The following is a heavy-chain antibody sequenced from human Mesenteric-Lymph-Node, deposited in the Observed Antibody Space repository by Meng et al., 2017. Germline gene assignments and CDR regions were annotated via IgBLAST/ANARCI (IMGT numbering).Heavy chain of an antibody. CDR3: AKDKGSGSYLTNYYYYGMDV. J-gene: IGHJ6*02. CDR2: ISSSGSTI. D-gene: IGHD3-10*01. V-gene: IGHV3-48*03. Sequence: GGSLRLSCAASGFTFSSYEMNWVRQAPGKGLEWVSYISSSGSTIYYADSVKGRFTISRDNAKNCLYLLLNSLRTEGMALYYCAKDKGSGSYLTNYYYYGMDVWGQGTTVTVSS. CDR1: GFTFSSYE.